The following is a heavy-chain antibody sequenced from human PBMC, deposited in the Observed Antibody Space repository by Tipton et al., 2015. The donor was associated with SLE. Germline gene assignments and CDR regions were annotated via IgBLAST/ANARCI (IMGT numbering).Heavy chain of an antibody. CDR1: GGSISGYY. J-gene: IGHJ6*03. Sequence: TLSLTCTVSGGSISGYYWNWIRQPPGKGLEWVGYINYSGSTNYNPSLKSRVTISVDTSKNQFSLKLSSVTAADTAVYYCARAYSSGWYYYYYMDVWGKGTTVTVSS. CDR3: ARAYSSGWYYYYYMDV. V-gene: IGHV4-59*01. D-gene: IGHD6-19*01. CDR2: INYSGST.